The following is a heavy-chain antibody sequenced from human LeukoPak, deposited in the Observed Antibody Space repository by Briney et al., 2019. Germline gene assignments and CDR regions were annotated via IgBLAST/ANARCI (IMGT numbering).Heavy chain of an antibody. Sequence: GGSLRLSSVASGSTFDDAAMRWGRPAPRGGVEWVSGIRWESGSTGYAQSLKSRFTISRDNAKNSLYLQMNSLRAEDTALYYCAKDIIWDIVVVPAALTPTNFDYWGQGTLVTVSS. CDR2: IRWESGST. D-gene: IGHD2-2*01. J-gene: IGHJ4*02. V-gene: IGHV3-9*01. CDR3: AKDIIWDIVVVPAALTPTNFDY. CDR1: GSTFDDAA.